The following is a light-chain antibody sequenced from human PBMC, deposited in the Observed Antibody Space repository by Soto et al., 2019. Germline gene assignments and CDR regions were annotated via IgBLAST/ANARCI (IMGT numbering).Light chain of an antibody. V-gene: IGKV1-33*01. Sequence: DIQMPQSPSSLSASVGDIITMNCQATQGIATYVHWYQQKSGKAPQLLIHDASTLESGVPSSFRGSGSGTHDSLTISRLQHEDVATCYCQQSDKLPFTFGGGTRVDI. J-gene: IGKJ3*01. CDR1: QGIATY. CDR3: QQSDKLPFT. CDR2: DAS.